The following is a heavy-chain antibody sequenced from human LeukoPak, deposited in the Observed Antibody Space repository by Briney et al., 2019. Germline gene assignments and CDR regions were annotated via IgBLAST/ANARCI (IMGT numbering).Heavy chain of an antibody. D-gene: IGHD3-3*01. CDR1: GGSINYY. V-gene: IGHV4-59*12. CDR3: ARDPGSGYYYYYGMDV. J-gene: IGHJ6*02. CDR2: ITSSGYT. Sequence: PSETLSLTCTVSGGSINYYWSWIRQSPGKGLEWIGYITSSGYTNYNPSLRSRVTISLDTSKMQFSLRLSSVTAADTAVYYCARDPGSGYYYYYGMDVWGQGTTVTVSS.